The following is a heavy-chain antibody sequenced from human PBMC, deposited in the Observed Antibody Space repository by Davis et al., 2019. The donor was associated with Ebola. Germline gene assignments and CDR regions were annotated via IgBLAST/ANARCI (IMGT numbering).Heavy chain of an antibody. CDR2: MNPNSGNT. J-gene: IGHJ6*02. CDR1: GYTFTSYG. D-gene: IGHD2-8*02. CDR3: ARVGYCTGGVCYQDLGV. V-gene: IGHV1-8*02. Sequence: ASVKVSCKASGYTFTSYGISWVRQATGQGLEWMGWMNPNSGNTGYAQKFQGRVTMTRNTSISTAYMELSSLRSEDTAVYYCARVGYCTGGVCYQDLGVWGQGTTVTVSS.